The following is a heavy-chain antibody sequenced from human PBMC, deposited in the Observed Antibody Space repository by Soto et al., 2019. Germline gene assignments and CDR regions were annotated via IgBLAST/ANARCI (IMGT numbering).Heavy chain of an antibody. J-gene: IGHJ1*01. D-gene: IGHD6-13*01. V-gene: IGHV3-23*01. Sequence: PGGSLRLSCEASGFTFSSYAMSWVRQAPGKGLEWVSGISGGGSTTYYADSVKGRFTISRDNSKNTLYLQVNSLRAEDTAVYYCARDQAAGGTISRYFQDWGQGNLVTVSS. CDR2: ISGGGSTT. CDR1: GFTFSSYA. CDR3: ARDQAAGGTISRYFQD.